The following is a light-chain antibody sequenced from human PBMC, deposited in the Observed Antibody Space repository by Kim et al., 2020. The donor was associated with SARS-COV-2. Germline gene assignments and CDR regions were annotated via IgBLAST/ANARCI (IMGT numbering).Light chain of an antibody. Sequence: ALGLTVRITCLGDSLRSYYASWYQQKPGQAPVLVIYGKNNRPSGIPDRFSGSSSGNTASLTITGAQAEDEADYYCNSRDSSGNHLVFGGGTQLTVL. V-gene: IGLV3-19*01. J-gene: IGLJ2*01. CDR2: GKN. CDR3: NSRDSSGNHLV. CDR1: SLRSYY.